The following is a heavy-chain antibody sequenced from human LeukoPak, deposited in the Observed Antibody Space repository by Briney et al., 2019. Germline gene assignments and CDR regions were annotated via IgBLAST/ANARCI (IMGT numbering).Heavy chain of an antibody. D-gene: IGHD3-22*01. CDR2: FSGSGGST. V-gene: IGHV3-23*01. J-gene: IGHJ4*02. Sequence: GGSLRLSCAASGFTFSSYAMSWVRQAPGKGLEWVSSFSGSGGSTYYADSVKGRFTISRDNSKNTLYLQMNSLRAEDTAVYYCAKDSSVYYYDSRNFDYWGQGTLVTVSS. CDR1: GFTFSSYA. CDR3: AKDSSVYYYDSRNFDY.